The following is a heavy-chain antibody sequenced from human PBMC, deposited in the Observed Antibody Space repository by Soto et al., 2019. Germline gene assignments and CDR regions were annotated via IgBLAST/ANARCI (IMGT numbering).Heavy chain of an antibody. J-gene: IGHJ6*02. V-gene: IGHV3-33*01. CDR3: ARSHRLYGSGSYQNYGMDV. CDR2: IWYDGSNK. Sequence: QVQLVESGGGVVQPGRSLRLSCAASGFTFSSYGMHWVRQAPGKGLEWVAVIWYDGSNKYYADSVKGRFTISRDNSKNTLYLQMNSLRAEDTAVYYCARSHRLYGSGSYQNYGMDVWGQGTTVTVSS. CDR1: GFTFSSYG. D-gene: IGHD3-10*01.